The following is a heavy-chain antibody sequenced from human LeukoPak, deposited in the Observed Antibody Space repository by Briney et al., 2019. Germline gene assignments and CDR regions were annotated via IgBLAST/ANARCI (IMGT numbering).Heavy chain of an antibody. CDR2: IGGYNGNT. J-gene: IGHJ4*02. D-gene: IGHD3-22*01. Sequence: ASVKVSCKASGYIFTNFGISWVRQARGQGLEWMGWIGGYNGNTKYVQKFQGRVTMTTDTSTSTAYMELRSLRSDDTAVYYCARDLTHRRNYDNSGYQIVPAFWGQGTLVTVSS. V-gene: IGHV1-18*01. CDR1: GYIFTNFG. CDR3: ARDLTHRRNYDNSGYQIVPAF.